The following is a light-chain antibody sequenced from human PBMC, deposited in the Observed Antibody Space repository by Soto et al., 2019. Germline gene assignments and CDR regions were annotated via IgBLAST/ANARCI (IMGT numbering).Light chain of an antibody. J-gene: IGLJ1*01. CDR1: SSDVGGYNY. CDR3: SSYRASSTTHYV. V-gene: IGLV2-14*03. Sequence: QSALTQPASLSGSPGQSITISCTGTSSDVGGYNYVSWYQQHPGKAPKPMIYDVSNRPSGVSNRFSGYESGNTASLTISGLQAEYEADYYCSSYRASSTTHYVFGTGAKVNAL. CDR2: DVS.